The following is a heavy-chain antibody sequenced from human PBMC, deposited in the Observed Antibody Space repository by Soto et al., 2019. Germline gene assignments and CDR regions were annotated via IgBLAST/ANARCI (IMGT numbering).Heavy chain of an antibody. CDR3: AKGVVDYGETNYYYYYGMDV. J-gene: IGHJ6*02. Sequence: EVQLLESGGGLVQPGGSLRLSCAASGFTFSSYAMSWVRQAPGKGLEWVSAISGSGGSTYYADSVKGRFTISRDNSKNPLYLQMNSLRAEDTAVYYCAKGVVDYGETNYYYYYGMDVWGQGTTVTVSS. V-gene: IGHV3-23*01. CDR2: ISGSGGST. D-gene: IGHD4-17*01. CDR1: GFTFSSYA.